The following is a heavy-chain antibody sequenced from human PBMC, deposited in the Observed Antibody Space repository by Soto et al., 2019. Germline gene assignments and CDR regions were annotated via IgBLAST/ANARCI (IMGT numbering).Heavy chain of an antibody. CDR3: ARESRFLEWLSLNWFDP. Sequence: PGGSLRLSCSASGFAFYGFAMHWVRQAPGKGLEYVAAISSSSSTIYYADSVKGRFTISRDNAKNSLYLQMNSLRDEDTAVYYCARESRFLEWLSLNWFDPWGQGTLVTVSS. CDR2: ISSSSSTI. CDR1: GFAFYGFA. V-gene: IGHV3-48*02. J-gene: IGHJ5*02. D-gene: IGHD3-3*01.